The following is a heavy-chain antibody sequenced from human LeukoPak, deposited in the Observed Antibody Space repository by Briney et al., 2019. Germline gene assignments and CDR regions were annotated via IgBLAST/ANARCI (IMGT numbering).Heavy chain of an antibody. V-gene: IGHV3-30*18. Sequence: GGSLRLSCAASGFTFSSYGMHWVRQALGKGLEWVAVISYDGSNKYYADSVKGRFTISRDNSKNTLYLQMNSLRVEDTAVYYCAKDGQQLARYYFDYWGQGTLVTVSS. CDR1: GFTFSSYG. D-gene: IGHD6-13*01. J-gene: IGHJ4*02. CDR3: AKDGQQLARYYFDY. CDR2: ISYDGSNK.